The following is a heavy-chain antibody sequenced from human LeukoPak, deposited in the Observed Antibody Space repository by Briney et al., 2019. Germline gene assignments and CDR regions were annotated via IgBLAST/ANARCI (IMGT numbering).Heavy chain of an antibody. V-gene: IGHV6-1*01. CDR1: GDSVSSNSAA. CDR3: ARSLRLGYCSSTSCYGAFDI. Sequence: SQTLSLTCAISGDSVSSNSAAWNRIRQSPSRGLEWLGRTYYRSKWYNDYAVSVKSRITINPDTSKNQFSLQLNSVTPEDTAVYYCARSLRLGYCSSTSCYGAFDIWGQGTMVTVSS. D-gene: IGHD2-2*01. CDR2: TYYRSKWYN. J-gene: IGHJ3*02.